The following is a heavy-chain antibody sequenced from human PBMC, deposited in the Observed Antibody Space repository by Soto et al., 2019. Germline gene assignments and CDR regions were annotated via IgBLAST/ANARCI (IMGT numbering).Heavy chain of an antibody. CDR3: AASIFYYGMDV. V-gene: IGHV5-51*01. J-gene: IGHJ6*02. Sequence: GESLQISCTGSGYTFTNYWIGWVRQMPGKGLEWMGIIYPGDSDTKYNPSFQGQVTISADKSITTTYLQWSSLKASDTAIYYCAASIFYYGMDVWGQGTTVTVSS. CDR1: GYTFTNYW. CDR2: IYPGDSDT.